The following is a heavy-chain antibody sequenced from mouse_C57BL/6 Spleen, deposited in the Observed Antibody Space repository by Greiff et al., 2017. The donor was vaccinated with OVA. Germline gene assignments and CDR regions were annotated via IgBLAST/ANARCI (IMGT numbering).Heavy chain of an antibody. D-gene: IGHD3-1*01. CDR2: ISDGGSYT. V-gene: IGHV5-4*03. J-gene: IGHJ2*01. CDR3: ARGGGLVFDY. CDR1: GFTFSSYA. Sequence: EVKLMESGGGLVKPGGSLKLSCAASGFTFSSYAMSWVRQTPEKRLEWVATISDGGSYTYYPDNVKGRFTISSDNAKNNQNQQMSHLKSDDAAVYCCARGGGLVFDYWGQGTTLTVSS.